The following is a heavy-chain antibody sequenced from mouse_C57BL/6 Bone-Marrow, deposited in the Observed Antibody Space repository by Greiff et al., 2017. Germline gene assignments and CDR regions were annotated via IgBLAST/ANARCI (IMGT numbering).Heavy chain of an antibody. V-gene: IGHV14-4*01. CDR3: TRIAY. CDR1: GYNINDDY. Sequence: VQLQQSGAELVRPGASVKLSCTASGYNINDDYMHWVKQRPEQGLEWIGSIDPENGDTEYTSKFQGKATITADTSSNTAYLQLSSLTSEDTAVYYCTRIAYWGQGTRVTVSA. CDR2: IDPENGDT. J-gene: IGHJ3*01.